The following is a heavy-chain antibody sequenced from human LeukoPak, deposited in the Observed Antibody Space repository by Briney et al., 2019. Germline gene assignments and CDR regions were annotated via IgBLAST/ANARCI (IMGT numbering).Heavy chain of an antibody. D-gene: IGHD6-13*01. J-gene: IGHJ4*02. CDR1: GFSVSRNY. CDR2: IYSGGNT. V-gene: IGHV3-53*05. CDR3: VKAAGSWYGYFDY. Sequence: GGSLRLSCAASGFSVSRNYMSWVRQAPGKGLEWVSIIYSGGNTYYADLVKGRFTISRDNSKNTVFLQMSSLRPEDTAVYYCVKAAGSWYGYFDYWGQGTLVTVSS.